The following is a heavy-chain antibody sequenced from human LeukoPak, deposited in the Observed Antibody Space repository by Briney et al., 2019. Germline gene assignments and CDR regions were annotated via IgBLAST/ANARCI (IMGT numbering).Heavy chain of an antibody. CDR1: GGSISSSNYY. Sequence: PSETLSLTCTVSGGSISSSNYYWDWIRQPPGKGLEWIGAIYYSGNTNYNPSLKSRVTISVDTSKNQFSLKLSSVTAADTAVYYCARHRIPAALASAFDYWGQGTLVTVSS. CDR3: ARHRIPAALASAFDY. D-gene: IGHD2-2*01. J-gene: IGHJ4*02. V-gene: IGHV4-39*01. CDR2: IYYSGNT.